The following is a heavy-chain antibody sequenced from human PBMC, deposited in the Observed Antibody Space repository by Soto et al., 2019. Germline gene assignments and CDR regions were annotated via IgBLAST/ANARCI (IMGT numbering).Heavy chain of an antibody. J-gene: IGHJ4*02. D-gene: IGHD3-22*01. V-gene: IGHV1-69*01. Sequence: SVKVCSKASGGTLSSYSRRWVRQSPRQGLEWMGGIIPIFGTANYAQKFQGRVTITADESTSTAYMELSSLRSEDTAVYYCARSPSYYYDSSGYYDYFDYWGQGTLVTVSS. CDR1: GGTLSSYS. CDR3: ARSPSYYYDSSGYYDYFDY. CDR2: IIPIFGTA.